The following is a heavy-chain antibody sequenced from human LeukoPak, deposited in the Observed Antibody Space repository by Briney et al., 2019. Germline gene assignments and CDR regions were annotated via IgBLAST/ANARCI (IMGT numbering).Heavy chain of an antibody. CDR2: NSCSGGST. CDR3: AKDGGDSSGYFHYYYYYGMDV. D-gene: IGHD3-22*01. V-gene: IGHV3-23*01. CDR1: GFTFSSYA. Sequence: GGSLRLSCAASGFTFSSYAMSWVRQAPGKGLEWVSANSCSGGSTYYADSVKGRFTISRDNSKNTLYLQMNSLRAGDTAVYYCAKDGGDSSGYFHYYYYYGMDVWGQGTTVTVSS. J-gene: IGHJ6*02.